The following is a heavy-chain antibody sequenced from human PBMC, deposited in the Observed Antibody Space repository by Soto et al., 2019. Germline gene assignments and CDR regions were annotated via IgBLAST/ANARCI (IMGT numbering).Heavy chain of an antibody. CDR2: IWYDGSNK. D-gene: IGHD1-7*01. J-gene: IGHJ6*02. V-gene: IGHV3-33*01. Sequence: GGSLRLSCAASGFTFSSYGMHWVRQAPGKGLEWVAVIWYDGSNKYYADSVKGRFTISRDNSKNTLYLQMNSLRAEDTAVYYCASSITGTTALYVWGQGTTVTVSS. CDR3: ASSITGTTALYV. CDR1: GFTFSSYG.